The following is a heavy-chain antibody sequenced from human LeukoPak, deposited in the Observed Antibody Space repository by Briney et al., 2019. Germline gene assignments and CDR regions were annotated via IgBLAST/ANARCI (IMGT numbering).Heavy chain of an antibody. Sequence: GGSLRLSCAASEFDFSSHAMTWVRQAPGKGLEWVSAISISGSKTYYADSVKGRFTISRDNAQNSLYLQMNSLRAEDTAIYYCATSTAAAGTDWGQGTLVTVSS. CDR2: ISISGSKT. CDR3: ATSTAAAGTD. CDR1: EFDFSSHA. D-gene: IGHD6-13*01. V-gene: IGHV3-23*01. J-gene: IGHJ4*02.